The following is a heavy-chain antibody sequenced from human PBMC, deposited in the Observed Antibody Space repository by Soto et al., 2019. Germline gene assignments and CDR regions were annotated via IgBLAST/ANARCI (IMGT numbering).Heavy chain of an antibody. CDR1: GYTFTSYG. D-gene: IGHD3-3*01. Sequence: ASVKVSCKASGYTFTSYGISWVRQAPGQGLEWMGWISAYNGNTNYAQKLQGRVTMTTGTSTSTAYMELRSLRSDDTAVYYCARDPRCITIFGVVINAFDIWGQGTMVTVSS. J-gene: IGHJ3*02. V-gene: IGHV1-18*01. CDR3: ARDPRCITIFGVVINAFDI. CDR2: ISAYNGNT.